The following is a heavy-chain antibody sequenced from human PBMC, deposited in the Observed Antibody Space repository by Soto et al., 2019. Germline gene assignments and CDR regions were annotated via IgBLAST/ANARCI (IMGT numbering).Heavy chain of an antibody. CDR2: IDWDDDK. CDR3: ARFHRATTVSSSPCYYYYGMDV. V-gene: IGHV2-70*01. CDR1: GFSLSTSGMC. J-gene: IGHJ6*02. Sequence: SGPTLVNPTQTLTLTCTFSGFSLSTSGMCVSWIRQPPGKALEGLALIDWDDDKYYSTSLKTRLTISKDTTKNQEVLTMTNMDPVDTATYYCARFHRATTVSSSPCYYYYGMDVWGQGXTVTVYS. D-gene: IGHD4-17*01.